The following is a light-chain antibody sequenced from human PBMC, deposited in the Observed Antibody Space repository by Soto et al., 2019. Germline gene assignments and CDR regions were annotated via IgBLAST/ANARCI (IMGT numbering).Light chain of an antibody. CDR2: GAS. CDR3: HQYGTSPAT. V-gene: IGKV3-20*01. CDR1: QSVSSNY. J-gene: IGKJ1*01. Sequence: ELVLTQSPGTLSLSPGERATLSCRASQSVSSNYLAWYQHKPGQAPRRLIYGASNKAPGIPDRFSGSGSGADFTLTISRLEPEDFAVYYWHQYGTSPATFGPGTKVEIK.